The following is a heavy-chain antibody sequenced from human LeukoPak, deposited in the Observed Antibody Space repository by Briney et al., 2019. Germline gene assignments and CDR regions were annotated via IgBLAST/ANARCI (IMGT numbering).Heavy chain of an antibody. Sequence: PGGSLRLSCAASAFTFSNYWMSWVRQAPGKGLEWVANIKQDGSEKYYVDSVKGRFTISRVNAKNSLYLQINSLRAEDTAVYYCARHGGSYFNYAFDIWGQGTMVTVSS. CDR1: AFTFSNYW. CDR2: IKQDGSEK. CDR3: ARHGGSYFNYAFDI. J-gene: IGHJ3*02. V-gene: IGHV3-7*01. D-gene: IGHD1-26*01.